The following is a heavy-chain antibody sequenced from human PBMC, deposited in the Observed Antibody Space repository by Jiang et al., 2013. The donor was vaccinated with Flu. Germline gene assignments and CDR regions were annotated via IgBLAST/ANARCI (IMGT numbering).Heavy chain of an antibody. CDR1: DFSISSFH. V-gene: IGHV4-59*08. J-gene: IGHJ4*02. D-gene: IGHD4-17*01. CDR2: IDYRGSA. CDR3: ARKIRPGPIDH. Sequence: GSGLVKPSETLSLACTLSDFSISSFHWNWIRQSPGKGLEWIGYIDYRGSATYNPSLESRVTMSVDTSTNQFFLKLSSVTAADTAVYYCARKIRPGPIDHWGQGALVTVSS.